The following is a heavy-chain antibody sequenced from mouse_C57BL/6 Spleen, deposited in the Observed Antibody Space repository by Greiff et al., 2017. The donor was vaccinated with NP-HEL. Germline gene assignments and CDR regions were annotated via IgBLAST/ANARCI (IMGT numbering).Heavy chain of an antibody. V-gene: IGHV5-4*01. CDR2: ISDGGSYT. CDR3: ARDSHSNSLYAMDY. CDR1: GFTFSSYA. D-gene: IGHD2-5*01. Sequence: EVKLVESGGGLVKPGGSLKLSCAASGFTFSSYAMSWVRQTPEKRLEWVATISDGGSYTYYPDNVKGRFTISRDNAKNNLYLQMSHLKSEDTAMYYCARDSHSNSLYAMDYWGQGTSVTVSS. J-gene: IGHJ4*01.